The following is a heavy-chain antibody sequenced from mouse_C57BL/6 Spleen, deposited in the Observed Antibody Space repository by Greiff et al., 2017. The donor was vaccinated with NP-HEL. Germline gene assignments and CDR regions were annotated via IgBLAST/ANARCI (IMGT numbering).Heavy chain of an antibody. Sequence: QVQLQQSGAELVRPGTSVKVSCKASGYAFTNYLIEWVKQRPGQGLEWIGVINPGSGGTTYNEKFKGKATLTADKSSSTAYMQLSSLTSEDSAVYFCAYSKGDYYAMDYWGQGTSVTVSS. CDR1: GYAFTNYL. CDR3: AYSKGDYYAMDY. J-gene: IGHJ4*01. CDR2: INPGSGGT. D-gene: IGHD2-5*01. V-gene: IGHV1-54*01.